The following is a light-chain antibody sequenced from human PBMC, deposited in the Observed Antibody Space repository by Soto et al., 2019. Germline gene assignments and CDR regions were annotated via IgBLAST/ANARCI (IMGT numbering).Light chain of an antibody. J-gene: IGLJ7*01. CDR3: GSYGGSRAV. Sequence: QSALTQPASVSGSPGQSITISCTGTSSDVGSHNLVSWYQQHPGQAPKLMIYEVTKRPLGVSTRFSASKSGNTASLTISGLQAEEEADGEGGSYGGSRAVFGGGTQLTVL. CDR1: SSDVGSHNL. V-gene: IGLV2-23*02. CDR2: EVT.